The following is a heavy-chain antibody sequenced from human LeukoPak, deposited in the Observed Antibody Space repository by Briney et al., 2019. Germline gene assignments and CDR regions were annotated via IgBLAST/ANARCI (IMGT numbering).Heavy chain of an antibody. J-gene: IGHJ4*02. CDR3: ARDCSTSCCPPFTY. D-gene: IGHD2-2*01. Sequence: ASVKVSCKASGYTFTSYGISWVRQAPGQGLDWMGWVSAYNGDTNYAQRFQGRVTMTTDASTSTAYMELRSLRSDDTAVYYCARDCSTSCCPPFTYWGQGTLVTVSS. V-gene: IGHV1-18*04. CDR2: VSAYNGDT. CDR1: GYTFTSYG.